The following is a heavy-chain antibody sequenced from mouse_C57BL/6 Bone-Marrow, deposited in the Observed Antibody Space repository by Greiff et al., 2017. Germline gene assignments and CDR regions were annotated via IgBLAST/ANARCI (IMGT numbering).Heavy chain of an antibody. Sequence: EVQRVESEGGLVQPGSSMKLSCTASGFTFSDYYMAWVRQVPEKGLEWVANINYDGSSTYYLDSLKSRFIISRDNAKNILYLQMSSLKSEDTATYYCARDSRIYYYGSSYGWYFDVWGTGTTVTVSS. J-gene: IGHJ1*03. D-gene: IGHD1-1*01. V-gene: IGHV5-16*01. CDR1: GFTFSDYY. CDR3: ARDSRIYYYGSSYGWYFDV. CDR2: INYDGSST.